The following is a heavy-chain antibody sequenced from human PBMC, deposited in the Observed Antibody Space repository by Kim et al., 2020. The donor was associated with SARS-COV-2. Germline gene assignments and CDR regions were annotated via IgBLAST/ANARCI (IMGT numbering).Heavy chain of an antibody. Sequence: SETLSLTCTVSGGSISSYYWSWIRQPPGKGLEWIGYIYYSGSTNYNPSLKSRVTISVDTSKNQFSLKLSSVTAADTAVYYCARGGMVRGVIIKERAYYFDYWGQGTLVTVSP. CDR3: ARGGMVRGVIIKERAYYFDY. CDR2: IYYSGST. J-gene: IGHJ4*02. V-gene: IGHV4-59*01. CDR1: GGSISSYY. D-gene: IGHD3-10*01.